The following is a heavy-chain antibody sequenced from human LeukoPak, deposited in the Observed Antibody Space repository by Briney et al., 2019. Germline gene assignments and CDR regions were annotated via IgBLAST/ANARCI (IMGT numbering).Heavy chain of an antibody. V-gene: IGHV3-43*02. CDR1: AFTFDDYA. D-gene: IGHD2-21*02. CDR3: AKGTSDAGDAPFDY. J-gene: IGHJ4*02. Sequence: GGSLILSCAASAFTFDDYAMHWVRQAPGKGLEWVSLISGDGGSTYYADSVKGRFTISRDNSKNSLYLQMNSLRTEDTALYYCAKGTSDAGDAPFDYWGQGTLVTVSS. CDR2: ISGDGGST.